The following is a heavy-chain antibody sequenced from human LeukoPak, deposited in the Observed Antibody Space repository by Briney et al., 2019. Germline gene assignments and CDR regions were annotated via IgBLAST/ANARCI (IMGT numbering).Heavy chain of an antibody. V-gene: IGHV3-30-3*01. CDR3: ARARGYCSSTSCYTSVDY. CDR1: GFTFSSYA. J-gene: IGHJ4*02. Sequence: PGGSLRLSCAASGFTFSSYAMHWVRQAPGKGLEWVAVISYDGSNKYYADSVKGRFTISRDNSKNTLYLQMNSLRAEDTAVYYCARARGYCSSTSCYTSVDYWGQGTLVTVSS. CDR2: ISYDGSNK. D-gene: IGHD2-2*02.